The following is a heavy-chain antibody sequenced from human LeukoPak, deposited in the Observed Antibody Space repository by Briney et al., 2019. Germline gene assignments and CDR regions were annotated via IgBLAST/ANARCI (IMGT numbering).Heavy chain of an antibody. V-gene: IGHV3-21*01. Sequence: GGSLRLSCELSGFTVSSSSMTWVRQAPGKGLEWVSIISSGSSYIHYADSVKGRFTISRDNAKNSLYLQMNSLRAEDTAVYYCAELGITMIGGVWGKGTTVTISS. J-gene: IGHJ6*04. D-gene: IGHD3-10*02. CDR3: AELGITMIGGV. CDR2: ISSGSSYI. CDR1: GFTVSSSS.